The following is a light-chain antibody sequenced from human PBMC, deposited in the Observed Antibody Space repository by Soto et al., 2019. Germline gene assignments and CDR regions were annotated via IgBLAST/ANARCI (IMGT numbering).Light chain of an antibody. V-gene: IGKV3-15*01. CDR2: GAS. J-gene: IGKJ4*01. CDR1: QSVSSN. CDR3: QQYYNWPLT. Sequence: EIVLTQSPGTLSLSPGQRASLSCRASQSVSSNLAWYQQKPGQAPRLLIYGASTRATGIPARFSGSGSGTEFTLTISSLQSEDFAVYYCQQYYNWPLTFGGGTKVDIK.